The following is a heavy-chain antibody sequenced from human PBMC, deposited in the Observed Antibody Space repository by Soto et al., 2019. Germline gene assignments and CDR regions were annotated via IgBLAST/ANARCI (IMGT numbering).Heavy chain of an antibody. D-gene: IGHD2-2*01. J-gene: IGHJ1*01. CDR1: GDTFTNYG. V-gene: IGHV1-18*01. CDR3: AKEYCDSARCYLPDD. Sequence: QVQLVQSGEAVKEPGASLKVSCKASGDTFTNYGISRVRQSPGKGLEWMGWIHHKNGNTKDTRKCQARVTMTTDTSTNTSDMELRSLRSDDTAVDDCAKEYCDSARCYLPDDWGQGDMVTVSS. CDR2: IHHKNGNT.